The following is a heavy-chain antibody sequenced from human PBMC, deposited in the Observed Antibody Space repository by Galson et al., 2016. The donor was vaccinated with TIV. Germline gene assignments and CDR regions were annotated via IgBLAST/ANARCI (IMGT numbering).Heavy chain of an antibody. CDR3: ARWRAYGDYRYGYFDY. CDR1: GGSVYSADYY. J-gene: IGHJ4*02. Sequence: TLSLTCTVSGGSVYSADYYWSWIRQSPGKGLEWIAYIFFTGSTHSNPSLKRRVSMSVDTSKNQFSLKLTSVTAADTAVYYCARWRAYGDYRYGYFDYWGRGALVTVPS. CDR2: IFFTGST. V-gene: IGHV4-30-4*08. D-gene: IGHD4-17*01.